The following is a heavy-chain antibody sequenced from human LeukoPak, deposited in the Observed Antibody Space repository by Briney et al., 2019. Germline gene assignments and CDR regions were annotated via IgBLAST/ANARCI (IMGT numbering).Heavy chain of an antibody. CDR2: FDPEDGET. CDR1: GYTLTELS. CDR3: ARGGGFGWELPSAFDI. V-gene: IGHV1-24*01. D-gene: IGHD1-26*01. J-gene: IGHJ3*02. Sequence: ASVKVSCKVSGYTLTELSMHWVRQAPGKGLEWMGGFDPEDGETIYAQKFQGRVTITRNTSISTAYMELSSLRSEDTAVYYCARGGGFGWELPSAFDIWGQGTMVTVSS.